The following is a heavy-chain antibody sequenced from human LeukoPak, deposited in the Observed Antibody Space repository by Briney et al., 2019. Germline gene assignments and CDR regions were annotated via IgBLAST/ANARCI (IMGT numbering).Heavy chain of an antibody. CDR1: GFTVSNNY. D-gene: IGHD1-26*01. J-gene: IGHJ4*02. CDR2: LYSGDNT. CDR3: AREIGGAQHYFDH. V-gene: IGHV3-53*01. Sequence: GGSLRLSCAASGFTVSNNYMGWVRQVPGKGLGWVSTLYSGDNTYYADSVKGRFTISRDSSKNTLYLQMNSLRVEDTAVYYCAREIGGAQHYFDHWGQGTPVTVSS.